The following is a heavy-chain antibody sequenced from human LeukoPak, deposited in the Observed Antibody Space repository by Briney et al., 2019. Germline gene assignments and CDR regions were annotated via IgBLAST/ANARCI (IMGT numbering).Heavy chain of an antibody. J-gene: IGHJ4*02. CDR3: TRDVRGASFDY. Sequence: ASVNVSCKASGYTFSDYSISWVRQAPGEGLEWMGWIDTYNDNTYYAQKFQGRVTMTTERSTSTAYMELRSLSSDDTAVYYCTRDVRGASFDYWGQGTLVTVSS. D-gene: IGHD3-10*02. V-gene: IGHV1-18*01. CDR1: GYTFSDYS. CDR2: IDTYNDNT.